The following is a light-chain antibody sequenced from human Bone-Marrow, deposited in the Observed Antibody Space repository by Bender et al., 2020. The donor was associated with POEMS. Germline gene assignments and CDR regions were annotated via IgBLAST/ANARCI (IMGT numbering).Light chain of an antibody. CDR2: GVS. V-gene: IGLV2-14*01. Sequence: QSALTQPASVSGSPGQSITISCTGTSSDVGAYNYVSWHQHHPGQAPKLLIFGVSNRPPGVSDRFSGSKSGNTASLTISGLQPEDEADYYCSSFTSSITYVFGTGTKVTVL. CDR3: SSFTSSITYV. CDR1: SSDVGAYNY. J-gene: IGLJ1*01.